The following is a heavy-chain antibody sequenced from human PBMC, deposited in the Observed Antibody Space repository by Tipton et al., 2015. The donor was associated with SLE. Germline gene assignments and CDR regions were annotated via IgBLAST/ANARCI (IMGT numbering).Heavy chain of an antibody. J-gene: IGHJ4*02. V-gene: IGHV4-39*07. CDR2: IFYTGST. D-gene: IGHD5-12*01. CDR3: ARRHYSGPFDS. CDR1: GDSFTNDAHY. Sequence: TLSLTCTVSGDSFTNDAHYWGWIRQTAGKGLEWIGSIFYTGSTYYNPSLKSRVSFSIDTSKHQFSLKLNSVTAADTAVYYCARRHYSGPFDSWGQGTLVTVSS.